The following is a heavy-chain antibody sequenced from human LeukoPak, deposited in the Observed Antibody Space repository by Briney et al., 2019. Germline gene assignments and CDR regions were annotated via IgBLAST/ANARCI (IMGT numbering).Heavy chain of an antibody. CDR2: IRYDGSNK. J-gene: IGHJ4*02. Sequence: PGGSLRLSCAASGFTFSSYGMHWVRQAPGKGLEWVAFIRYDGSNKYYADSVKGRFTISRDNSKNTLYLQMNSLRAEDTAVYYCAKDAAAAMRGYFDYWGQGTLVTVSS. V-gene: IGHV3-30*02. D-gene: IGHD6-13*01. CDR1: GFTFSSYG. CDR3: AKDAAAAMRGYFDY.